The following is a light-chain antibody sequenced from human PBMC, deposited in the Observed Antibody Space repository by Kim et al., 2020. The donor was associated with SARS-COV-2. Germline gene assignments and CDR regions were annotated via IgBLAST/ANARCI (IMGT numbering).Light chain of an antibody. Sequence: SSELTQDPAVSVALGQTVRITCQGDSLRDYYASWYQQKPGQAPVLVFSDRSRPSGIPARFSGSSSGNTASLTITGAQAEDEADYYCNCRDSNVNRYAFGTGTKVTVL. J-gene: IGLJ1*01. CDR1: SLRDYY. V-gene: IGLV3-19*01. CDR2: DR. CDR3: NCRDSNVNRYA.